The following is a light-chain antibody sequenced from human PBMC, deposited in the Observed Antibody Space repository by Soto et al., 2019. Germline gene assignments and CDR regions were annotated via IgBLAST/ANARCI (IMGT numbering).Light chain of an antibody. V-gene: IGKV3-15*01. J-gene: IGKJ4*01. CDR3: QQYHDWPLT. Sequence: EIVMTQSPAALSVSPGERATLSCRASQSVSSNLAWYQQKPGQAPRLLIYGASTRATGIPARFSGSGSGTEFALTISSLQSEDFAVYYSQQYHDWPLTFGGGTKVDIK. CDR2: GAS. CDR1: QSVSSN.